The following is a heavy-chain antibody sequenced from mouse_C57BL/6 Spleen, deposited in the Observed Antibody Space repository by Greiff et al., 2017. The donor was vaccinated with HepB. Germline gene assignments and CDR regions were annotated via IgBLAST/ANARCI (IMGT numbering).Heavy chain of an antibody. CDR2: ISYDGSN. J-gene: IGHJ2*01. Sequence: EVKLVESGPGLVKPSQSLSLTCSVTGYSITSGYYWNWIRQFPGNKLEWMGYISYDGSNNYNPSLKNRISITRDTSKNQFFLKLNSVTTEDTATYYCARDSYYYGSSLFDYWGQGTTLTVSS. CDR1: GYSITSGYY. D-gene: IGHD1-1*01. V-gene: IGHV3-6*01. CDR3: ARDSYYYGSSLFDY.